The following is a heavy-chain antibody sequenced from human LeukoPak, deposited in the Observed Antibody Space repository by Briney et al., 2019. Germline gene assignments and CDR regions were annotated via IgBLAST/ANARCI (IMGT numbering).Heavy chain of an antibody. J-gene: IGHJ4*02. D-gene: IGHD6-19*01. CDR3: AREGIAVAGYFDY. Sequence: PGGSLRLSCAASGFTFSSYWMSWVRQAPGKGLEWVANIKQDGSEKYYVDSVKGRFTISRDNAKNSLYLQMNSLRAEDTAVYYCAREGIAVAGYFDYWGQGTLVTVSS. V-gene: IGHV3-7*01. CDR2: IKQDGSEK. CDR1: GFTFSSYW.